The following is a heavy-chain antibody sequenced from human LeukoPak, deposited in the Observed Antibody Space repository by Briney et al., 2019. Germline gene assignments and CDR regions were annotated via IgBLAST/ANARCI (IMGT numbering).Heavy chain of an antibody. D-gene: IGHD2-15*01. Sequence: QPGGSLRLSCAASGFTFSGFAMTWVRQAPGKGLEWVSSIGSDYKTHYSDSVKGRFAISRDNSKNTLYLQMNSLRAEDTAVYYCANGRPCSGGSCYKYFQHWGQGTLVTVSS. CDR3: ANGRPCSGGSCYKYFQH. V-gene: IGHV3-23*01. CDR1: GFTFSGFA. CDR2: IGSDYKT. J-gene: IGHJ1*01.